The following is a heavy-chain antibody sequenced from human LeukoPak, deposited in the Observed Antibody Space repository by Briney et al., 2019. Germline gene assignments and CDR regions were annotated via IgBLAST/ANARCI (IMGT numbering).Heavy chain of an antibody. CDR2: IKQDGSEK. CDR3: ARGWIDGMDV. V-gene: IGHV3-7*05. CDR1: GFTFRSYW. J-gene: IGHJ6*02. D-gene: IGHD5-12*01. Sequence: GGSLRLSCAASGFTFRSYWMSWVRQAPEKGLEWVANIKQDGSEKYYVDSVKGRFTISRDNAKNSLYLQMDSLRAEDTAVFYCARGWIDGMDVWGQGTTVTVSS.